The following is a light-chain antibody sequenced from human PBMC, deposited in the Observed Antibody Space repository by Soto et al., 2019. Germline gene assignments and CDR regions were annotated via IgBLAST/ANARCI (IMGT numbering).Light chain of an antibody. CDR2: EVT. V-gene: IGLV2-14*01. J-gene: IGLJ1*01. Sequence: QSALTQPASVSGSLGQSITISCTGTSSDVGGYNYVSWYQQHPGKAPKLMIYEVTNRPSGVSNRFSGSKSGNTASLTISGLQAEDEADYYCSSYTRSSTYVFGTGTKLTVL. CDR3: SSYTRSSTYV. CDR1: SSDVGGYNY.